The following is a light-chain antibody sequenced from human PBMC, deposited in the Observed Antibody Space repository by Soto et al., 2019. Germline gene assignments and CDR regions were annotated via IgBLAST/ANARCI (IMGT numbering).Light chain of an antibody. CDR3: SSYAGSNNLNWL. J-gene: IGLJ3*02. Sequence: QSVLTQPPSASGSPGQSVTVSCTGTSSDVGGYNFVSWYQQHPGEAPKLMIYEVSKRPSGVPDRFSGSKSGNTASLTVSGLQADDEADYYCSSYAGSNNLNWLFGGGTKLTVL. CDR2: EVS. CDR1: SSDVGGYNF. V-gene: IGLV2-8*01.